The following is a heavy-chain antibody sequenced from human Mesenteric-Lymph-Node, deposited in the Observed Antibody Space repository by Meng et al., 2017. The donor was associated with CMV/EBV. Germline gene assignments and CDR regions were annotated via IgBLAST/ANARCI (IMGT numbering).Heavy chain of an antibody. V-gene: IGHV3-48*03. J-gene: IGHJ4*02. CDR3: ARDREYSSSSFDF. CDR1: GFIFSSYE. Sequence: GESLKISCAASGFIFSSYEMNWVRQAAGKGLEWVSYISSSGNTIYYADSLKGRLTISRDNAKNSLYLQMDSLRAEDTAVYYCARDREYSSSSFDFWGQGTLVTAPQ. D-gene: IGHD6-6*01. CDR2: ISSSGNTI.